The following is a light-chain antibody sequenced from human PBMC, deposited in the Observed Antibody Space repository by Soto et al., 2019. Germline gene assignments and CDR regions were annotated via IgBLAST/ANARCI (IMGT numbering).Light chain of an antibody. CDR2: GAS. V-gene: IGKV3-20*01. CDR1: QSASSTY. CDR3: QQYGSSPLT. Sequence: ETMMRPSLGTLSLSPGERATLSCRASQSASSTYLAWSQQKHGQAPRLLIYGASSRATRIPDRFSGSGSAADFTLTISRLEPEDMAVYYCQQYGSSPLTFGGGTKVDIK. J-gene: IGKJ4*01.